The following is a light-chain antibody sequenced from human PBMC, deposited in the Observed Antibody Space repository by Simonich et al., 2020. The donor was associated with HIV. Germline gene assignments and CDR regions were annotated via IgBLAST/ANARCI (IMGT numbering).Light chain of an antibody. CDR3: QQNGNLPYT. Sequence: DIQMTQSPSSLSASVGDRVTITCQTIQDISNFLNWYQQKPGEAPKFLIFDASYLETGVPSRFSGSGSGTDFTFTISSLQPEDIATYYCQQNGNLPYTFGQGTKVEIK. CDR1: QDISNF. V-gene: IGKV1-33*01. CDR2: DAS. J-gene: IGKJ2*01.